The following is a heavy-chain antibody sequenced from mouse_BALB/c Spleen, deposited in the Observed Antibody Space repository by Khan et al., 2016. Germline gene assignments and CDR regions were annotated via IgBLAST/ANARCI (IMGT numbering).Heavy chain of an antibody. CDR1: GFSLTNSG. V-gene: IGHV2-9*02. CDR2: IWAGGST. CDR3: ARGDHDFDALFAS. D-gene: IGHD2-13*01. Sequence: QVQLKESGPGLVAPSQSLSITCTVSGFSLTNSGVHWVRQPPRKGLDWLGVIWAGGSTDYNSALMSRLSITRDTSQNQVFLQMNSLQTDDTARYYCARGDHDFDALFASWGQGTLVPVSA. J-gene: IGHJ3*01.